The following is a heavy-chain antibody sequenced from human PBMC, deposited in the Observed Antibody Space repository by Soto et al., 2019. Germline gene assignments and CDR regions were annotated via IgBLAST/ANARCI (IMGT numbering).Heavy chain of an antibody. CDR3: ARNLYNWNDNWFDP. D-gene: IGHD1-20*01. CDR1: GGSFSGYY. CDR2: INHSGST. J-gene: IGHJ5*02. Sequence: KPSETLSLTCAVYGGSFSGYYWSWIRQPPGKGLEWIGEINHSGSTNYNPSLKSRVTISVDTSKNQFSLKLSSVTAADTAVYYCARNLYNWNDNWFDPWGQGTLVTVSS. V-gene: IGHV4-34*01.